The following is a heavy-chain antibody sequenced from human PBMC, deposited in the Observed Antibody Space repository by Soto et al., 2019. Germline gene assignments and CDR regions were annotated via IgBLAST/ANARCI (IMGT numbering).Heavy chain of an antibody. J-gene: IGHJ4*02. Sequence: GASVKVSCKASGGTFSSYAISWVRQAPGQGLEWMGGIIPIFGTANYAQKFQGRVTITADESTSTAYMELSSLRSEDTAVYYCARDREAAAGIFMGFDYWGQGTLVTVSS. V-gene: IGHV1-69*13. D-gene: IGHD6-13*01. CDR3: ARDREAAAGIFMGFDY. CDR1: GGTFSSYA. CDR2: IIPIFGTA.